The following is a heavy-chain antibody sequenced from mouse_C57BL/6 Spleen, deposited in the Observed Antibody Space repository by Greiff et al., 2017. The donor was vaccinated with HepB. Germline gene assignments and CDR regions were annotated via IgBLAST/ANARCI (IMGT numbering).Heavy chain of an antibody. CDR3: ARSNYGNYDWYFDV. CDR1: GYTFTSYT. D-gene: IGHD2-1*01. Sequence: QVQLKESGAELARPGASVKMSCKASGYTFTSYTMHWVKQRPGQGLEWIGYINPSSGYTKYNQKFKDKATLTADKSSSTAYMQLSSLTSEDSAVYYCARSNYGNYDWYFDVWGTGTTVTVSS. V-gene: IGHV1-4*01. J-gene: IGHJ1*03. CDR2: INPSSGYT.